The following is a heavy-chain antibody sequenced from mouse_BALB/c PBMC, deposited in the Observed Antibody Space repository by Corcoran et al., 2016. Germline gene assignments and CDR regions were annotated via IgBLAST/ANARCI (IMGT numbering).Heavy chain of an antibody. D-gene: IGHD1-3*01. V-gene: IGHV9-3-1*01. CDR1: GYTFTNYG. CDR3: ARELNFDY. Sequence: QIQLVQSGPELKKPGETVKISCKASGYTFTNYGMNWVKQAPGKGLKWMGWINPYTGEPTYADDFKGRFAFSLETAASTAYLQINNLKNEDTATYFCARELNFDYWGQGTTLTVSS. CDR2: INPYTGEP. J-gene: IGHJ2*01.